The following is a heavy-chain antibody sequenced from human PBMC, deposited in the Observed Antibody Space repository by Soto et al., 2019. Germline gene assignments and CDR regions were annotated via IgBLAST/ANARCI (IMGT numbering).Heavy chain of an antibody. CDR3: ARDRGPRTNFDY. Sequence: SETLSLTCTVSGGSISSGGYYWSWIRQHPGKGLEWIGYIYYSGSTYYNPSLKSRVTISVDTSKNQFSLKLSSVTAADTAVYYCARDRGPRTNFDYWGQGTLVTVSS. CDR2: IYYSGST. CDR1: GGSISSGGYY. V-gene: IGHV4-31*03. D-gene: IGHD1-26*01. J-gene: IGHJ4*02.